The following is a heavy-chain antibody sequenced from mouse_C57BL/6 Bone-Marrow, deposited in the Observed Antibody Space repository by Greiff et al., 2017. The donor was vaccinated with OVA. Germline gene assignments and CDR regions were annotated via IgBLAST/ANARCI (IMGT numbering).Heavy chain of an antibody. CDR2: IYPGGGYT. CDR3: ARRITTVVGSFDV. Sequence: QVQLQQSGAELVRPGTSVKMSCKASGYTFTNYWIGWAKQRPGHGLEWIGDIYPGGGYTNYNEKFKGKATLTADKFSSTAYMQFSSMTSEDSAIYYCARRITTVVGSFDVWGTGTTVTVSS. V-gene: IGHV1-63*01. D-gene: IGHD1-1*01. CDR1: GYTFTNYW. J-gene: IGHJ1*03.